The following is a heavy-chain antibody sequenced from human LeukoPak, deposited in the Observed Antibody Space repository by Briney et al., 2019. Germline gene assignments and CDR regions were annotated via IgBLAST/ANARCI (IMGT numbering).Heavy chain of an antibody. D-gene: IGHD3-22*01. CDR1: GFPFSSYG. V-gene: IGHV3-30*02. J-gene: IGHJ4*02. CDR2: IRFGGTTK. CDR3: ACTHSSPPV. Sequence: SGKSLRLSCASSGFPFSSYGMNWVRQAPGKGLEWVAFIRFGGTTKYYADSVKGRFTVSRDDTKNTVFLQMNSLRYEHTAVYYCACTHSSPPVWGQGTLVTVSS.